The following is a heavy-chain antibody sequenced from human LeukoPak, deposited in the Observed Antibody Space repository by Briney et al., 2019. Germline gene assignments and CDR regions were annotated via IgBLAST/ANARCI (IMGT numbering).Heavy chain of an antibody. J-gene: IGHJ6*03. V-gene: IGHV3-23*01. CDR1: GFTFSSYA. CDR2: ISGSGGST. D-gene: IGHD2-15*01. Sequence: PGGSLRLSCAASGFTFSSYAMSWVRQAPGKGLEWVSAISGSGGSTYYADSVKGRFTISRDNSKNTLYLQMNSLRAEDTAVYYCAKPYCSGGSCYHSGYYYYYMDVWGKGPRSPSP. CDR3: AKPYCSGGSCYHSGYYYYYMDV.